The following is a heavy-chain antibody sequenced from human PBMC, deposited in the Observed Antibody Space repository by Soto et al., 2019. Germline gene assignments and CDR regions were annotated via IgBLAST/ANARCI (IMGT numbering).Heavy chain of an antibody. D-gene: IGHD3-22*01. Sequence: QVQLVQSGAEVKKLGASVKVSCKASGYTFTSYGISWVRQAPGQGLEWMGWISAYNGNTNYAQKLQGRVTMTTDTSTSTAYMELRSLRSDDTAVYYCARDLTPGYYDSSGPVDYWGQGTLVTVSS. J-gene: IGHJ4*02. CDR3: ARDLTPGYYDSSGPVDY. CDR1: GYTFTSYG. V-gene: IGHV1-18*01. CDR2: ISAYNGNT.